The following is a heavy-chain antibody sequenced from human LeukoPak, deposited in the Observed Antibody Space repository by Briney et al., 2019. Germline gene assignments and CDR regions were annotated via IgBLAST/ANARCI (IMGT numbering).Heavy chain of an antibody. CDR2: IYYSGST. J-gene: IGHJ4*02. V-gene: IGHV4-39*07. Sequence: SETLSLTCTVSGGSISSSSYYWGWIRQPPGKGLEWIGSIYYSGSTYYNPSLKSRVTISVDTSKNQFSLKLSSVTAADTAVYYCARVVVGATRIFDYWGQGTLVTVSS. CDR1: GGSISSSSYY. D-gene: IGHD1-26*01. CDR3: ARVVVGATRIFDY.